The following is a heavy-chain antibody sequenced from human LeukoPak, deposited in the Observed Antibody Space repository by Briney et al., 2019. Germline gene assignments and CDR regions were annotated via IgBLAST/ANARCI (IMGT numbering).Heavy chain of an antibody. V-gene: IGHV4-61*02. CDR2: IYTSGST. Sequence: SQTLSLTCTVSGGSISSGSYYWSWIRQPAGKGLEWIGRIYTSGSTNYNPSLKSRVTISVDTSKNQFSLKLSSVTAADTAVYYRARGYDSSGYYFDYWGQGTLVTVSS. D-gene: IGHD3-22*01. CDR1: GGSISSGSYY. CDR3: ARGYDSSGYYFDY. J-gene: IGHJ4*02.